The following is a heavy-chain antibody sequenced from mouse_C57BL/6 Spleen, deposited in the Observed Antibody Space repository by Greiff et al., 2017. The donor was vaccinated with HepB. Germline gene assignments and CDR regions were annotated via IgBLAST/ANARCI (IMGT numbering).Heavy chain of an antibody. CDR1: GFTFSDYG. CDR3: ARSDDYDGGYYFDY. Sequence: EVKLMESGGGLVKPGGSLKLSCAASGFTFSDYGMHWVRQAPEKGLEWVAYISSGSSTIYYADTVKGRFTISRDNAKNTLFLQMTSLRSEDTAMYYCARSDDYDGGYYFDYWGQGTTLTVSS. J-gene: IGHJ2*01. V-gene: IGHV5-17*01. D-gene: IGHD2-4*01. CDR2: ISSGSSTI.